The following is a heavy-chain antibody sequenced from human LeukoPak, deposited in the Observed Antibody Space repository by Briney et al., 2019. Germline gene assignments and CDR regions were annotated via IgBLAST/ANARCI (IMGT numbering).Heavy chain of an antibody. CDR2: ISYTGTT. J-gene: IGHJ3*02. Sequence: SETLSHTRTVSGGSVTSGSFYWSWIRQPPGKTLEWIGYISYTGTTNYNPSLRSRVTISVDMSMNQIFLKLNSVTAADTAVYHCASPSGGRYRDDALDIWEEGTMVTASS. CDR3: ASPSGGRYRDDALDI. D-gene: IGHD3-10*01. CDR1: GGSVTSGSFY. V-gene: IGHV4-61*01.